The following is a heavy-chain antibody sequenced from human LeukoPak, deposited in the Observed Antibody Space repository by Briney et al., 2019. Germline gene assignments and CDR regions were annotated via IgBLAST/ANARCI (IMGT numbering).Heavy chain of an antibody. V-gene: IGHV1-2*02. Sequence: ASVKVSCKASGYTFTGYYMHRVRQAPGQGLEWMGWINPNSGGTNYAQKFQGRVTMTRDTSISTAYMELSRLRSDDTAVYYCARDGYCSSTSCLSWFDPWGQGTLVTVSS. CDR3: ARDGYCSSTSCLSWFDP. CDR2: INPNSGGT. J-gene: IGHJ5*02. CDR1: GYTFTGYY. D-gene: IGHD2-2*01.